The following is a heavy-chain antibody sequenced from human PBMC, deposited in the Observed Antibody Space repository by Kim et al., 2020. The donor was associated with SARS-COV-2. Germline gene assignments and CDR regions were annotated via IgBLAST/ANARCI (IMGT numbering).Heavy chain of an antibody. D-gene: IGHD2-2*01. V-gene: IGHV3-9*01. Sequence: GGSLRLSCAASGFTFGDYAMHWVRQAPGKGLEWVSGISWNGGNVAYAGSVKGRFTISRDNAKNSLYLQMNRLRREDTALYYCAKDWGGTSYWGQGTLVTV. CDR3: AKDWGGTSY. J-gene: IGHJ4*02. CDR1: GFTFGDYA. CDR2: ISWNGGNV.